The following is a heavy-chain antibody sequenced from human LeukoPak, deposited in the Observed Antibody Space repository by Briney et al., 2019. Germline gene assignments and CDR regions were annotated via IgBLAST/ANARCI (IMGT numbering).Heavy chain of an antibody. J-gene: IGHJ4*02. CDR1: GGSISSGGYS. V-gene: IGHV4-30-2*01. Sequence: PSETLSLTCAVSGGSISSGGYSWSWIRQPPGKGLEWIGYIYHGGSTYYNPSLKSRVTISVDRSKNQFSLKLSSVTAADTAVYYCARGTGYSNFDYWGQGTLVTVSS. CDR3: ARGTGYSNFDY. D-gene: IGHD3/OR15-3a*01. CDR2: IYHGGST.